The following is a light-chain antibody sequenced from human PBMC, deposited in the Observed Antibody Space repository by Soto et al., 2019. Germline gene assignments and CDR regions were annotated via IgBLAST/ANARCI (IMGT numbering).Light chain of an antibody. CDR1: SSDVGGYNY. Sequence: QSALTQPRSVSGSPGHSVAISCTGTSSDVGGYNYVSWYQQHPGKAPKLMIFDVSQRPSGVPDRFSGSKSGNTASLTISGLQAEDEADYYCCSYAGSYTWVFGGGTKLTVL. CDR3: CSYAGSYTWV. J-gene: IGLJ3*02. V-gene: IGLV2-11*01. CDR2: DVS.